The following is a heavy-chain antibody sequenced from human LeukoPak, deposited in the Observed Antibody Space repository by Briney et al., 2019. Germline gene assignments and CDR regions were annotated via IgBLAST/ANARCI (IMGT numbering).Heavy chain of an antibody. CDR1: GFTFGDYA. CDR2: IRSKAHGGTT. CDR3: TRAGRYCSGGSCYSFY. V-gene: IGHV3-49*03. J-gene: IGHJ4*02. D-gene: IGHD2-15*01. Sequence: GGSLRLSCTASGFTFGDYAMSWFRQAPGEGLEWVGFIRSKAHGGTTEYAASVKGRFTISRDDSKSIAYLQMDSLKNEGTAVYYCTRAGRYCSGGSCYSFYWGQGTLVTVSS.